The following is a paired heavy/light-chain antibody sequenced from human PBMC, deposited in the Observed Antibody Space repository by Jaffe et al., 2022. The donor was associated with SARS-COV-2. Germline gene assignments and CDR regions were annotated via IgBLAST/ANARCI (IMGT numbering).Heavy chain of an antibody. CDR1: GFTFSHYT. CDR3: AKGPATFAIPATEFES. V-gene: IGHV3-23*01. Sequence: EVHLLESGGGLVQPGYSLRLSCEASGFTFSHYTMTWVRQAPGKGPEWVSGISGGGDVTYYTDSVKGRFTVSRDNSKSTLYLQMYSLRVEDTAFYYCAKGPATFAIPATEFESWGQGTLVTVSS. CDR2: ISGGGDVT. D-gene: IGHD6-25*01. J-gene: IGHJ4*02.
Light chain of an antibody. CDR2: EVT. J-gene: IGLJ3*02. CDR1: NSDVGNWRY. Sequence: QSALTQPPSASGAPGQSVTISCTGTNSDVGNWRYVSWYQQHPGKAPKLIIFEVTKRPSGVPARFSGSKAGNTASLTVFGLQAEDEAHYYCSSYAGDNNVVFGGGTKLTVL. V-gene: IGLV2-8*01. CDR3: SSYAGDNNVV.